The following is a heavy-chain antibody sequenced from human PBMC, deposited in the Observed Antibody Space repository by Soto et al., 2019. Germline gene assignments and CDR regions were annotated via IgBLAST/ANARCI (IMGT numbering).Heavy chain of an antibody. CDR1: GHALTNYW. J-gene: IGHJ4*01. Sequence: ESHRHTRHVWGHALTNYWIAWVHQMQGKGLECMGIIYPSDSDTRYRPSFQGQVTISADQSINTAYLQWDSLKSWDTAIYYCARPANAMQYHLNFWAQGSPGIVS. D-gene: IGHD2-8*01. V-gene: IGHV5-51*07. CDR3: ARPANAMQYHLNF. CDR2: IYPSDSDT.